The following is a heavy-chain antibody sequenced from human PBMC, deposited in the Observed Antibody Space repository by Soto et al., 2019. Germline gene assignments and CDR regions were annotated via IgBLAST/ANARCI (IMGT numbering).Heavy chain of an antibody. V-gene: IGHV3-23*01. D-gene: IGHD4-17*01. CDR1: GFTFSNYG. CDR2: IRSSGGNT. Sequence: EVQLLESGGGLVQPGGSLRLSCAASGFTFSNYGMSWVRQAPGKGLEWVSAIRSSGGNTYYADSVKGRFTISRDNSKNTLYLQMNSLRAEDTAVYYCVKVYGDDESQHWGQGTLVTVSS. J-gene: IGHJ1*01. CDR3: VKVYGDDESQH.